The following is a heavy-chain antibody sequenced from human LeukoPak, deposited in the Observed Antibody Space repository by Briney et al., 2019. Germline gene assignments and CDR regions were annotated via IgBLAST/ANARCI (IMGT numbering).Heavy chain of an antibody. CDR2: ISAYNGNT. Sequence: GASVKVSCKASGYTFTSYGISWVRQAPGQGLEWMGWISAYNGNTNYAQKLQGRVTMTTDTSTSTAYMELRSLRSDDTAVYYCARDYVGHDYGDHGESDYWGQGTLDTVSS. CDR3: ARDYVGHDYGDHGESDY. J-gene: IGHJ4*02. CDR1: GYTFTSYG. D-gene: IGHD4-17*01. V-gene: IGHV1-18*01.